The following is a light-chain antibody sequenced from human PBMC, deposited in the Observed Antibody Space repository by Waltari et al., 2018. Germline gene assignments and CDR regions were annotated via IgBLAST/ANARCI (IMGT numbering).Light chain of an antibody. Sequence: EIVLTQSPGTLSLSPGERATLSCRASQSLANNYLAWYQRKPGQAPRLRIYAASNRASGIPDRFSGSGSGTDFTLTISRREPEDFAIYYCQQYGTSPPWTFGQGTKVEIK. CDR3: QQYGTSPPWT. CDR1: QSLANNY. J-gene: IGKJ1*01. CDR2: AAS. V-gene: IGKV3-20*01.